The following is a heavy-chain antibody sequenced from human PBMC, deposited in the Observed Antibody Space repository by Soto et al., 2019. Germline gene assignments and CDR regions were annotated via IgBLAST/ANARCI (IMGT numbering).Heavy chain of an antibody. V-gene: IGHV1-69*01. CDR2: IIPNFGTA. CDR3: ARSSQYRRSWYGPWSYFDY. CDR1: GGTFSSYA. D-gene: IGHD6-13*01. Sequence: QVQLVQSGAEVKKPGSSVKVSCKASGGTFSSYAISWVREAPGQGLEWMGGIIPNFGTANYAQKFQGRVSNTANESTSTASIERSSLRSEYTAVYYCARSSQYRRSWYGPWSYFDYLGQGTLVTGSS. J-gene: IGHJ4*02.